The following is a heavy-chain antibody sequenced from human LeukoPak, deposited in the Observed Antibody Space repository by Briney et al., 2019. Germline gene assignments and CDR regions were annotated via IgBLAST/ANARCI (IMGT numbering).Heavy chain of an antibody. CDR3: ARVAAGSSWYSADDY. CDR2: VNPNSGGT. Sequence: ASVKVSCKASGYTFTSYDINWVRQAPGQGLEWMGRVNPNSGGTNYAQKFQGRVTMTRDTSISTAYMELSRLRSDDTAVYYCARVAAGSSWYSADDYWGQGTLVTVSS. CDR1: GYTFTSYD. J-gene: IGHJ4*02. V-gene: IGHV1-2*06. D-gene: IGHD6-13*01.